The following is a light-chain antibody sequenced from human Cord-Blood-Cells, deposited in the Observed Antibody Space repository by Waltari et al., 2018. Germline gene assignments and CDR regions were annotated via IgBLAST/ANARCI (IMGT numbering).Light chain of an antibody. V-gene: IGKV3-20*01. CDR3: QQYGSSPYT. CDR1: QSVSSRY. CDR2: GAS. Sequence: EIVLTQSPGTLSLSPGERATLPCRASQSVSSRYLAWSQQTPGPAPRLLIYGASSRATRLPDRFSGSGSGTVLTLTISRLEPEYFAVYYSQQYGSSPYTFGQGTKLGIK. J-gene: IGKJ2*01.